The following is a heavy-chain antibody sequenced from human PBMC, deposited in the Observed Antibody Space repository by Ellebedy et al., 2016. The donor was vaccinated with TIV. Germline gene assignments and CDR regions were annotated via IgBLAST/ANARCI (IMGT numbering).Heavy chain of an antibody. J-gene: IGHJ4*02. Sequence: GESLKISCAASGFNFSGCSMNWVRQAPGKGLEWVSSISSNLHYIHYRDSVKGRFTVSRDNTKNTLYLQMSGLRADDSAVNYCATDEGGSYDSWGQGTRVSVSS. V-gene: IGHV3-21*01. D-gene: IGHD1-26*01. CDR3: ATDEGGSYDS. CDR2: ISSNLHYI. CDR1: GFNFSGCS.